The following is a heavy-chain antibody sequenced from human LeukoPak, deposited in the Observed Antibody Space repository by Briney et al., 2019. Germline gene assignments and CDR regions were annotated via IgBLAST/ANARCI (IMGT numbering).Heavy chain of an antibody. V-gene: IGHV3-23*01. J-gene: IGHJ4*02. CDR3: AKEGRPSSGGGFFDY. Sequence: PGGSLRLSCAASGLMFSSYAMGWVRQAPGKGLEGVSSVDESGGRKYYADSVKGRLTMSRDNSKNTLYLQMNSLRVEDTAIYYCAKEGRPSSGGGFFDYWGQGTRVTVSS. D-gene: IGHD1-26*01. CDR1: GLMFSSYA. CDR2: VDESGGRK.